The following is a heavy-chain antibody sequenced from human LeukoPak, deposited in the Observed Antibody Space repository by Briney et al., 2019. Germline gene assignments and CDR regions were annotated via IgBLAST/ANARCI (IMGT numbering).Heavy chain of an antibody. J-gene: IGHJ4*02. CDR1: GGTFSSYA. CDR3: ARRGLTVTTTFYY. V-gene: IGHV1-69*05. D-gene: IGHD4-11*01. Sequence: ASVKVSCQASGGTFSSYAISWVRQAPGQGLKWMGGIIPNSGTANYAQKFQGRVTITTDESTSTAYMELSRLRSEHTAVYYCARRGLTVTTTFYYWGQGTLVTVSS. CDR2: IIPNSGTA.